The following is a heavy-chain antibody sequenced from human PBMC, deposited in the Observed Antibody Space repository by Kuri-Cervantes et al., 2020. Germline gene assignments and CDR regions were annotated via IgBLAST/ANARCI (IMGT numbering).Heavy chain of an antibody. J-gene: IGHJ4*02. CDR2: ISYDGSNK. D-gene: IGHD3-16*01. CDR1: GFTFSSYA. CDR3: ARSFRRGI. V-gene: IGHV3-30-3*01. Sequence: GESLKISCAASGFTFSSYAMHWVRQAPGKGLEWVAVISYDGSNKYYADSVKGRFTISRDNAKNSLYLQMNSLRDEDTAVYYCARSFRRGIWGQGTLVTVSS.